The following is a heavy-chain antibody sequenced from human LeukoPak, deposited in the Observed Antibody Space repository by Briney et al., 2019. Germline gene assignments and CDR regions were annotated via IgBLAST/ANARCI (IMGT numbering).Heavy chain of an antibody. V-gene: IGHV3-23*01. Sequence: GGSLRLSCAASGFTFSTYGMSWVRQAPGKGLEWVSAISGSGGSTNYADSVKGRFTISRDNSKNTVYLQMNSLRAEDTAVYYCAKGGSYRSQPYFDYWGQGTPVTVSS. CDR3: AKGGSYRSQPYFDY. CDR2: ISGSGGST. D-gene: IGHD3-16*02. J-gene: IGHJ4*02. CDR1: GFTFSTYG.